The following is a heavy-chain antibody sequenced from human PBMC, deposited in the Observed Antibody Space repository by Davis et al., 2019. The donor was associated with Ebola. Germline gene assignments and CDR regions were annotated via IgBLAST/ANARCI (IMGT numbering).Heavy chain of an antibody. V-gene: IGHV4-59*01. CDR1: GGSISSYY. CDR2: IYYSGST. Sequence: PSETLSLTCTVSGGSISSYYWSWIRQPPGKGLEWIGYIYYSGSTNYNPSLKSRVTISVDTSKNQFSLKLSSVTAADTAVYYCARGGWYQLPGYYYYGMDVWGQGTTVTVSS. D-gene: IGHD2-2*01. J-gene: IGHJ6*02. CDR3: ARGGWYQLPGYYYYGMDV.